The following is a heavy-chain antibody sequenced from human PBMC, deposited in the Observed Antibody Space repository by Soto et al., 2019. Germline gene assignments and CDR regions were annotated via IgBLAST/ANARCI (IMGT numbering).Heavy chain of an antibody. J-gene: IGHJ4*02. V-gene: IGHV4-30-4*01. CDR2: IYYSGST. CDR3: ARADPYSSSWPIFDY. CDR1: GGSISSGDYY. Sequence: SETLSLTCTVSGGSISSGDYYWSWIRQPPGKGLEWIGYIYYSGSTYYNPSLKSRVTISVDTSKNQFSLKLSSVTAADTAVYYCARADPYSSSWPIFDYWGQGTLVTVSS. D-gene: IGHD6-13*01.